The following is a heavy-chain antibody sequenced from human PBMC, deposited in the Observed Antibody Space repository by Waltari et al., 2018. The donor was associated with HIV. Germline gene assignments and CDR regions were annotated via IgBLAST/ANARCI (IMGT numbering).Heavy chain of an antibody. CDR2: IDHSGGT. Sequence: QQWGTGLLMPSETLSLTCAVYDGGSFRAYYSTWIRQSPRSGLEWIGEIDHSGGTNYNPSLKSRVTISVDTSKNQFSLKLTSVTAADTGLYYCARGPHTSIFGVVKYFQPWGQGTLVTVSS. J-gene: IGHJ1*01. V-gene: IGHV4-34*02. CDR1: DGGSFRAYY. CDR3: ARGPHTSIFGVVKYFQP. D-gene: IGHD3-3*01.